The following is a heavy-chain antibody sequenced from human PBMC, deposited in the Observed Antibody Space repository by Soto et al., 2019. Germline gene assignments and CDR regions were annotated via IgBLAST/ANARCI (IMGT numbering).Heavy chain of an antibody. CDR3: AKRAEYCHVPGCYGVDY. D-gene: IGHD2-15*01. J-gene: IGHJ4*02. Sequence: QVQLVESGGGVVQPGRSLRLSCAASGFTFSNYGMHWVRQAPGKGLEWVASLSYDGTNKNYAESVKGRFTISRDDSTNTLSLQMNSLGVEDTAVYYCAKRAEYCHVPGCYGVDYWGQGTLVTVFS. V-gene: IGHV3-30*18. CDR2: LSYDGTNK. CDR1: GFTFSNYG.